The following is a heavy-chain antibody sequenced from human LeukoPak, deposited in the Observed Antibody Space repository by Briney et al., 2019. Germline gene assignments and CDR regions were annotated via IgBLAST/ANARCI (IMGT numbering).Heavy chain of an antibody. CDR2: ISGYNGNA. J-gene: IGHJ1*01. Sequence: ASVKVSCKAAGYTFTSYGISWVRQAPGQGLEWMGWISGYNGNANYAQNLQGRVTMTTETSTSTAYMELTSLRSDETAVYYCARDQSTRILWWWGQGTVVTVSS. CDR3: ARDQSTRILWW. CDR1: GYTFTSYG. V-gene: IGHV1-18*01. D-gene: IGHD2-21*01.